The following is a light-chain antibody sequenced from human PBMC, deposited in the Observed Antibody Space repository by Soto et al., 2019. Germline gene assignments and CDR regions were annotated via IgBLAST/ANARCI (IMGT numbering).Light chain of an antibody. CDR2: GAC. J-gene: IGKJ5*01. CDR3: QQRSNWPPIT. V-gene: IGKV3D-20*02. Sequence: EIVMTQSPATLSVSPGGRATLSCRASQSVSSSYLAWYQHKPGQAPRLLIYGACKRATGIPARFSGSGSGTDFTLTISSLEPEDFAVYYCQQRSNWPPITFGQGTRLEIK. CDR1: QSVSSSY.